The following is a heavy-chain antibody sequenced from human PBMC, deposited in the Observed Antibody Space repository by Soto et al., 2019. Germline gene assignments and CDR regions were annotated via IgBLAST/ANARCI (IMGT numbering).Heavy chain of an antibody. CDR1: GFSFSNYG. CDR2: ITKTGRST. V-gene: IGHV3-23*01. CDR3: TKDAEAYDFAFDK. D-gene: IGHD3-3*01. J-gene: IGHJ3*02. Sequence: GGSLRLSCATSGFSFSNYGMNWVRQVPGKGLEWVSGITKTGRSTFIADSVRGRFTISRDNLKNIMYLQMNSLRVDDTALYYCTKDAEAYDFAFDKWGQGTMVTVSS.